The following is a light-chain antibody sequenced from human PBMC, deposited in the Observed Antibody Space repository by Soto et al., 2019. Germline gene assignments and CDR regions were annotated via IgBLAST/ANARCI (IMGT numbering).Light chain of an antibody. CDR3: CSYAGSYTLYV. Sequence: QSALTQPPSASGSPGQSVTISCTGTSSDVGAYDYVSWYQQHPGKAPKLMIYEINKRPSGVPDRFSGSKSGNTASLTISGLQAEDEADYYCCSYAGSYTLYVFGTGTKLTVL. V-gene: IGLV2-8*01. CDR2: EIN. CDR1: SSDVGAYDY. J-gene: IGLJ1*01.